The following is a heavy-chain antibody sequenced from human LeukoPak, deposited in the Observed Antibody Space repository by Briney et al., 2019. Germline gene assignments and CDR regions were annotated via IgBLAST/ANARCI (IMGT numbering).Heavy chain of an antibody. CDR3: ARDCRRSGWYGEGEYYYMDV. V-gene: IGHV4-59*01. CDR2: IYYSGST. Sequence: SETLSLTCTVSGGSISSYYWSWIRQPPGKGLEWIGYIYYSGSTNYNPSLKSRVTISVDTSKNQFSLKLSSVTAADTAVYYCARDCRRSGWYGEGEYYYMDVWGKGTTVTVSS. D-gene: IGHD6-19*01. CDR1: GGSISSYY. J-gene: IGHJ6*03.